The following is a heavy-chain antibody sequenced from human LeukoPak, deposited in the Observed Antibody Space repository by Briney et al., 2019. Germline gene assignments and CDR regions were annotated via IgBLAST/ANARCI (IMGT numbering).Heavy chain of an antibody. CDR2: IHTSGST. V-gene: IGHV4-4*07. CDR1: GGSISNYQ. D-gene: IGHD6-19*01. CDR3: ARRDYSTDWSFDK. Sequence: PSETLSLTCTVSGGSISNYQWTWIRQPAGKGLEWIGQIHTSGSTNYNPPLKSRVTMSIDTAENQVSLTMRSVTAADTGLYYCARRDYSTDWSFDKWGQGTLVTVSS. J-gene: IGHJ4*02.